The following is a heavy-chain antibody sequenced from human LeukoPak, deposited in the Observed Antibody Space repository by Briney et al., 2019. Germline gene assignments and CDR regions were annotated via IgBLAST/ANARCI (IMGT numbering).Heavy chain of an antibody. CDR1: GGSFNNSY. J-gene: IGHJ4*02. CDR2: IYYSGST. D-gene: IGHD3-22*01. V-gene: IGHV4-39*01. Sequence: SETLSLTCAVYGGSFNNSYWGWIRQPPGKGLEWIGSIYYSGSTYYNPSLKSRVTISVDTSKNQFSLKLSSVTAADTAVYYCARRAPQHYYDSSGWGQGTLVTVSS. CDR3: ARRAPQHYYDSSG.